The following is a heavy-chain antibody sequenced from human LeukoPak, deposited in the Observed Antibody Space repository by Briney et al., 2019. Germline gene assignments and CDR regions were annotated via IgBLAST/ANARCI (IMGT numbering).Heavy chain of an antibody. CDR1: GSTFSTYP. CDR2: ISGNSVTI. CDR3: AKILSGTYSFDL. Sequence: GGSLRLSCTASGSTFSTYPMTWVRQAPGQGLEWVSAISGNSVTIYYADSVKGRFTISRDNSKNTLYLQMYSLRAEDTAVYYCAKILSGTYSFDLWGQGTLVTVTS. J-gene: IGHJ4*02. V-gene: IGHV3-23*01. D-gene: IGHD1-26*01.